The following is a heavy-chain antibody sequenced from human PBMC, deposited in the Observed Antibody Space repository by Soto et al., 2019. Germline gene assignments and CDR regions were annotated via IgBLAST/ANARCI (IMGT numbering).Heavy chain of an antibody. CDR3: ARRRGYCTNAVCRNHYFDY. J-gene: IGHJ4*02. V-gene: IGHV3-74*01. Sequence: GGSLRLSCSASGFTFSSYWMHRVRQAPGKGLVWVSRINNDGSNTNYADSVRGRFTISRDTAKNTLYLQMNSLRAEDTAVYYCARRRGYCTNAVCRNHYFDYWGQGXPVEVSS. CDR2: INNDGSNT. D-gene: IGHD2-8*01. CDR1: GFTFSSYW.